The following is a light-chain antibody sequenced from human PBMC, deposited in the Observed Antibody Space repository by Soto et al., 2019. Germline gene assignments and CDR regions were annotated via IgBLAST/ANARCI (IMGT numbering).Light chain of an antibody. J-gene: IGLJ2*01. CDR1: KLGDKY. Sequence: SYELTQPPSVSVSPGQTASITCSGDKLGDKYACWYQQKPGQSPVLVIYQDSKRPSGIPERFSGSNSGNTAPLTISGTQAMDEADYYCQAWDSSTVVFGGGTKLIVL. CDR2: QDS. V-gene: IGLV3-1*01. CDR3: QAWDSSTVV.